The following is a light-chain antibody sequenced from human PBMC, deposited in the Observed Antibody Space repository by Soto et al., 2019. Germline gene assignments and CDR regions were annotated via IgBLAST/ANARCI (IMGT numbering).Light chain of an antibody. V-gene: IGLV1-44*01. J-gene: IGLJ7*01. CDR3: ATWDDSLNGAV. CDR2: SNN. Sequence: QSVLTQPPSASGTPGQRVTISCSGSSSNIGSDTVNWYQQLPGTAPKLLIYSNNQRRSGVPDRFSGSKSGTSASLAISGLQSEDEADHYCATWDDSLNGAVFGGGTQLTVL. CDR1: SSNIGSDT.